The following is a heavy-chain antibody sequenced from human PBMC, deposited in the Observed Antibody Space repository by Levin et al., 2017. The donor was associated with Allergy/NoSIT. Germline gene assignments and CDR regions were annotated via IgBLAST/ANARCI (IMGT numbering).Heavy chain of an antibody. V-gene: IGHV1-69*02. CDR3: ARGLGYCSSTSCRYSDNWFDP. Sequence: SVKVSCKASGGTFSSYTISWVRQAPGQGLEWMGRIIPILGIANYAQKFQGRVTITADKSTSTAYMELSSLRSEDTAVYYCARGLGYCSSTSCRYSDNWFDPWGQGTLVTVSS. J-gene: IGHJ5*02. D-gene: IGHD2-2*01. CDR2: IIPILGIA. CDR1: GGTFSSYT.